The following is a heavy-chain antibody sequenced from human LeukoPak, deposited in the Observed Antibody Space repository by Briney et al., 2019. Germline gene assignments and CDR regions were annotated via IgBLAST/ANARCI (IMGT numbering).Heavy chain of an antibody. V-gene: IGHV3-30-3*01. Sequence: GRSLRLSCAASGFTFSSYAMHWVRQAPGKGLEWVAVIPYDGSNKYYADSVKGRFTISRDNSKNTLYLQMNSLRAEDTAVYYCAGDPSYYDSSGYLNWFDPWGQGTLVTVSS. CDR2: IPYDGSNK. J-gene: IGHJ5*02. D-gene: IGHD3-22*01. CDR3: AGDPSYYDSSGYLNWFDP. CDR1: GFTFSSYA.